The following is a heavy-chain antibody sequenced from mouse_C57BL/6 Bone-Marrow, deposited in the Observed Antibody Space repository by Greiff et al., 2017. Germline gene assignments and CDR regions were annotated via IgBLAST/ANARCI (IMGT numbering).Heavy chain of an antibody. CDR1: GFTFSSYA. J-gene: IGHJ4*01. CDR2: ISDGGSYT. Sequence: DVQLVESGGGLVKPGGSLKLSCAASGFTFSSYAMSWVRQTPEKRLEWVATISDGGSYTYYPDNVKGRFTISRDNAKNNLYLQMSHLKSEDTAMYYGARDPTVVAGAMDYWGQGTSVTVSS. CDR3: ARDPTVVAGAMDY. D-gene: IGHD1-1*01. V-gene: IGHV5-4*01.